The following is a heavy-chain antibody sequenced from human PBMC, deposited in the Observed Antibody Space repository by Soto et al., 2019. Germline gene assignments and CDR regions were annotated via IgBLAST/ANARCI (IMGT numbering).Heavy chain of an antibody. V-gene: IGHV5-51*01. CDR3: ARQPSLLYQLRPAYYGMDV. CDR2: IYPGDSDT. Sequence: GESLKISCKGSGYSFTSYWIGWVRQMPGKGLEWMGIIYPGDSDTRYSPSFQGQVTISADKSISTAYLQWGSLKASDTAMYYCARQPSLLYQLRPAYYGMDVWGQGTTVTVSS. D-gene: IGHD2-2*01. J-gene: IGHJ6*02. CDR1: GYSFTSYW.